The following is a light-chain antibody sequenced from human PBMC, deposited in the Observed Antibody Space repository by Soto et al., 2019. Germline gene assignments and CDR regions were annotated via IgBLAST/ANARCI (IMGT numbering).Light chain of an antibody. V-gene: IGLV2-14*01. CDR2: EVS. CDR3: SSYTGSTTVV. J-gene: IGLJ2*01. Sequence: QSLRTQPGSVSGSPGQSITISCTGTNSDAGAFEYVSWYQQHPGKAPKILIYEVSNRPSGVSNRFSGSKSGNTASLTISGLQDEDEADYYCSSYTGSTTVVFGGGTKVTVL. CDR1: NSDAGAFEY.